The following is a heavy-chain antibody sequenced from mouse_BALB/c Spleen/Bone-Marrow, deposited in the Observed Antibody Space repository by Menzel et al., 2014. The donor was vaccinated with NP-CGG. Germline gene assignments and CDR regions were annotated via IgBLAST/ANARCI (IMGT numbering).Heavy chain of an antibody. D-gene: IGHD2-3*01. V-gene: IGHV1-20*02. CDR1: GYSFTGYF. CDR2: INPYNGDT. CDR3: ARGGLLRAMDY. J-gene: IGHJ4*01. Sequence: VQLQQSGPELVKPGASVKISCKASGYSFTGYFMNWVMQSHGRSLEWIGRINPYNGDTFYNQKFKGKATLTVDKSSSTAHMELRSLASEDSAVYYCARGGLLRAMDYWVKEPQSPSPQ.